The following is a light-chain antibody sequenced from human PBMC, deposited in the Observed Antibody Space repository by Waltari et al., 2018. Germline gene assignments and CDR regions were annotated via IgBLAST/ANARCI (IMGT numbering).Light chain of an antibody. Sequence: QLVLTQPPSASASLGASVKLTCTLNSGHTRYAIAWHQQQPEKGPRFLMKLDSDGSHTKGDGIPDRFSASSSGAERYLILASLQSEDEADYYCQSWDTGINVFGGGTKLTVL. CDR3: QSWDTGINV. CDR1: SGHTRYA. J-gene: IGLJ2*01. V-gene: IGLV4-69*01. CDR2: LDSDGSH.